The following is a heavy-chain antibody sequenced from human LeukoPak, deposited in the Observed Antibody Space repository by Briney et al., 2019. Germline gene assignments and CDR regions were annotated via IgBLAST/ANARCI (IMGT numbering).Heavy chain of an antibody. CDR1: SYTFTSYG. D-gene: IGHD2-2*01. CDR2: ISTYNGNT. J-gene: IGHJ5*02. Sequence: ASVKVSCKASSYTFTSYGITWVRQAPGQGLEWMGWISTYNGNTNYAQKLQGRVTMTTDTSTTTAYMDLTSLRSDDTAVYYCARSTSSTRWFDPWGQGTLVTVSS. CDR3: ARSTSSTRWFDP. V-gene: IGHV1-18*01.